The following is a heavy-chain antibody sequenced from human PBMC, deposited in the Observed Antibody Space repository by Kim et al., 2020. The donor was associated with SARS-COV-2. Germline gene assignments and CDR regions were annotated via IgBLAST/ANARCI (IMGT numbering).Heavy chain of an antibody. V-gene: IGHV1-18*01. D-gene: IGHD3-9*01. CDR1: GYTFTSYG. Sequence: ASVKVSCKASGYTFTSYGISWVRQAPGQGVEWMGWISVYNGNTNYAQRLQGRVTMTTDTSTSTAYMELRSLISDDTAVYYCARDSKAYYDILSGYSDYSYGMDVWGQGTTVTVSS. CDR2: ISVYNGNT. CDR3: ARDSKAYYDILSGYSDYSYGMDV. J-gene: IGHJ6*02.